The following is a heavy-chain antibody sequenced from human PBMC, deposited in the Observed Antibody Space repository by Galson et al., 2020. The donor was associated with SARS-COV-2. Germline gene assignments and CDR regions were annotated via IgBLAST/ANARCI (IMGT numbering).Heavy chain of an antibody. J-gene: IGHJ6*03. CDR1: GFTLGRHG. CDR3: ARDSSFYMDV. CDR2: VSSGSTI. Sequence: GGSLRLSCVASGFTLGRHGMNWVRQAPGKGLEWVSYVSSGSTIFYADSVKGQFTVSRDYARNSVFLQMNSLRAEDTAIYFCARDSSFYMDVWGRGTTVTVSS. D-gene: IGHD3-10*01. V-gene: IGHV3-48*03.